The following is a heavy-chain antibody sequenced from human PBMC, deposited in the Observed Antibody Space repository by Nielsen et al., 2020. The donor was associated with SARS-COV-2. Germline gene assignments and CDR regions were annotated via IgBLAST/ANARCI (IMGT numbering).Heavy chain of an antibody. Sequence: PGKGLEWIGSIYYSGSTYYNPSLKSRVTISVDTSKNQFSLKLSSVTAADTAVYYCARHKPGIAAAGRIWAYNWFDPWGQGTLVTVSS. CDR2: IYYSGST. D-gene: IGHD6-13*01. CDR3: ARHKPGIAAAGRIWAYNWFDP. J-gene: IGHJ5*02. V-gene: IGHV4-39*01.